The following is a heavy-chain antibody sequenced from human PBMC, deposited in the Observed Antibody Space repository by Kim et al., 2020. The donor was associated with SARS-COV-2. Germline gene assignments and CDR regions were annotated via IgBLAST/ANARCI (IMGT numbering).Heavy chain of an antibody. CDR3: ARHFLGELRRAAANFDY. J-gene: IGHJ4*02. V-gene: IGHV4-39*01. D-gene: IGHD5-18*01. Sequence: LQSRVTISVDTSKNQFSLKLSSVTAADTAVYYCARHFLGELRRAAANFDYWGQGTLVTVSS.